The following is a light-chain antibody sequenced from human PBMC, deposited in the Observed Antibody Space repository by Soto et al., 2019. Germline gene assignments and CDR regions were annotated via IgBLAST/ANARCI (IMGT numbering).Light chain of an antibody. V-gene: IGKV3-20*01. CDR3: KQYGGSLPWM. CDR2: GAS. CDR1: QSVSSSY. J-gene: IGKJ1*01. Sequence: ETVLPQSPGTLSLSPGERATLSCRASQSVSSSYLAGYQQKPGQAPRLLIYGASSRATGIPDRFSGIGSGTDVPLAISRLEPEDLGVCYGKQYGGSLPWMFRQGPKVEIK.